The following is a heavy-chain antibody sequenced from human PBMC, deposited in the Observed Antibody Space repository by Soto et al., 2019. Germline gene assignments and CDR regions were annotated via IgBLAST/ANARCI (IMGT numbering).Heavy chain of an antibody. J-gene: IGHJ5*02. CDR3: ARHGRDEAQSPNSWFDP. CDR2: FYYSGST. Sequence: SETLSLTCAVYGGSFSGYSWGWIRQPPGKGLEWIGTFYYSGSTYYNPSLKSRVTISVDTSKNQFSLNLSSVTAADTAVYYCARHGRDEAQSPNSWFDPWGQGTLVTVS. CDR1: GGSFSGYS. V-gene: IGHV4-39*01.